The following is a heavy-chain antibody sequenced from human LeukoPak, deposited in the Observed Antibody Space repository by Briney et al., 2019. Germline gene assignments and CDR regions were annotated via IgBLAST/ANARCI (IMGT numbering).Heavy chain of an antibody. V-gene: IGHV3-7*04. D-gene: IGHD2-8*02. J-gene: IGHJ4*02. Sequence: GGSLRLSCAVSGFTFSRSLMRWVRQAPGKGLEWVASIKEDGTEEYYADSVKGRFTISRDNAKNTLYLQMNSLRAEDTAVYYCTKVVGYTNDFDHWGQGTLVTVSS. CDR1: GFTFSRSL. CDR3: TKVVGYTNDFDH. CDR2: IKEDGTEE.